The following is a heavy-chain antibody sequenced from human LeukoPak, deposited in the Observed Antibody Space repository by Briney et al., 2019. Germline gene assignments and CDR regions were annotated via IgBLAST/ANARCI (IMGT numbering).Heavy chain of an antibody. D-gene: IGHD2-15*01. V-gene: IGHV3-7*03. CDR3: ARVLRYCSGGNCYSGGLGYMDV. CDR2: INEGGNVK. CDR1: GFTFSKFG. J-gene: IGHJ6*03. Sequence: GGSLRLSCAASGFTFSKFGMHWVRQAPGKGLEWVANINEGGNVKFYMDSVKGRFTISRDNTKISLYLQMYSLRAEDTAAYYCARVLRYCSGGNCYSGGLGYMDVWGKGTTVTISS.